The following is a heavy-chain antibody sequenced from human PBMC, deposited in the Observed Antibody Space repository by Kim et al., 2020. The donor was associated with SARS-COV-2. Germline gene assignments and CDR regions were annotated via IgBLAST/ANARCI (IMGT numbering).Heavy chain of an antibody. CDR1: GFTFSSYS. CDR3: ARERCSSTSCSIPYGMDV. V-gene: IGHV3-21*01. CDR2: ISSSSYI. J-gene: IGHJ6*02. D-gene: IGHD2-2*01. Sequence: GGSLRLSCAASGFTFSSYSMNWVRQAPGKGLEWVSSISSSSYIYYADSVKGRFTISRDNAKNSLYLQMNSLRAEDTAVYYCARERCSSTSCSIPYGMDVWGQGTTVTVSS.